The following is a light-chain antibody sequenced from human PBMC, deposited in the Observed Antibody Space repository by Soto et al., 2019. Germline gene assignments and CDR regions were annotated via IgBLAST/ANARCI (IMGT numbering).Light chain of an antibody. J-gene: IGKJ4*01. V-gene: IGKV3-15*01. Sequence: EIVMTQSPATLSVSPGEGATLSCRASQGIGNTLAWYQQKPGQTPRLLIYRTSIRATGVPARFSGSASGTEFTLTITSLQSEDIAVYYCQERGRWPRATFGGGTKVEMK. CDR1: QGIGNT. CDR3: QERGRWPRAT. CDR2: RTS.